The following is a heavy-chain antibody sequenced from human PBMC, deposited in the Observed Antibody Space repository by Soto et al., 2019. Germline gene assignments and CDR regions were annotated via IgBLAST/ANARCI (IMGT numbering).Heavy chain of an antibody. V-gene: IGHV3-23*01. CDR1: GFRFSRYA. D-gene: IGHD2-21*02. CDR2: SSSDGGRT. J-gene: IGHJ2*01. Sequence: EERLSESGGGLIQPGGSLRLSCAASGFRFSRYALSWVRQAPGKGLEWVSESSSDGGRTSYPASVRGRFIISRDRSKETLYLQMNTVRLEDTAVYFCARERVLSSIPHRYFDLWGRGTLVTVSS. CDR3: ARERVLSSIPHRYFDL.